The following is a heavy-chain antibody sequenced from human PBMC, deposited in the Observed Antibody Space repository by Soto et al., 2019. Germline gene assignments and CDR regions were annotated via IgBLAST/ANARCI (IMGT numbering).Heavy chain of an antibody. Sequence: EVHLLESGGDLVQPGGSLRLSCAASGFTFSSYAMSWVRQTPGKGLEWVSVISGSGDNTYYVDSVKGRFTISRDNSKYTRYLQMNRLTGEDTAVYYCVKDGWSCMTVTTQYFDLWGRGTLVTVSS. CDR2: ISGSGDNT. CDR3: VKDGWSCMTVTTQYFDL. J-gene: IGHJ2*01. D-gene: IGHD4-17*01. V-gene: IGHV3-23*01. CDR1: GFTFSSYA.